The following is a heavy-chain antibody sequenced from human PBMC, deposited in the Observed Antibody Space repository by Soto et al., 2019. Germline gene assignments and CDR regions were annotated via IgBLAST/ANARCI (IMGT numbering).Heavy chain of an antibody. J-gene: IGHJ4*02. D-gene: IGHD3-10*01. V-gene: IGHV3-30-3*01. CDR3: ARDDEGGSYCDLGS. CDR1: GFTFSNYI. CDR2: ILNVGNNK. Sequence: QVQLVESGGGVVQPGRSLRLSCAASGFTFSNYIMHWGRQAPGKGLEGVAIILNVGNNKYYADSVKGRFTISRDNSKTTLYLQMNSLRTEDTALYYCARDDEGGSYCDLGSWGQGTLVNVSS.